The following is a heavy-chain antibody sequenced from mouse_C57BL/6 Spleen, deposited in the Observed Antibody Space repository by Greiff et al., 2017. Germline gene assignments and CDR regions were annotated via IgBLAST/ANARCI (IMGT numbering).Heavy chain of an antibody. V-gene: IGHV5-17*01. CDR2: ISSGSSTI. D-gene: IGHD1-1*01. CDR3: ARSDYVSSYVGWYFDV. Sequence: EVHLVESGGGLVKPGGSLKLSCAASGFTFSDYGMHWVRQAPEKGLEWVAYISSGSSTIYYADTVKGRVTISRDTAKNTLFLQMTSLRSEDTAMYYCARSDYVSSYVGWYFDVWGTGTTVTVSS. J-gene: IGHJ1*03. CDR1: GFTFSDYG.